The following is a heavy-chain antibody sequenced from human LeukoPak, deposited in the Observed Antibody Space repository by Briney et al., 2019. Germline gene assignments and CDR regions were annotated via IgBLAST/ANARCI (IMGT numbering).Heavy chain of an antibody. CDR2: ISGSGGST. J-gene: IGHJ4*02. Sequence: GGSLRLSCAASGFTFSSYAMSWVRQAPGKGLEWVSAISGSGGSTYYADSVKGRFTTSRDNSKNTLYLQMNSLRAEDTAVYYCAKGMYYYDSSGYLASDYWGQGTLVTVSS. V-gene: IGHV3-23*01. D-gene: IGHD3-22*01. CDR3: AKGMYYYDSSGYLASDY. CDR1: GFTFSSYA.